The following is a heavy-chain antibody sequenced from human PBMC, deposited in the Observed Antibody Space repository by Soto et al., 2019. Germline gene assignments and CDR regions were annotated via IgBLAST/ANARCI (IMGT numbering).Heavy chain of an antibody. V-gene: IGHV3-74*01. Sequence: EVQLVESGGGLVQPGGSLRLSCAASGFTFSSYWMHWVRQAPGKGPVWVSRINSDGSSTSYADSVKGRFTISRDNAENTLYLQMNSLRAEDTAVYYCARTLGATTNYWGQGTRVTVSS. CDR3: ARTLGATTNY. J-gene: IGHJ4*02. D-gene: IGHD1-26*01. CDR1: GFTFSSYW. CDR2: INSDGSST.